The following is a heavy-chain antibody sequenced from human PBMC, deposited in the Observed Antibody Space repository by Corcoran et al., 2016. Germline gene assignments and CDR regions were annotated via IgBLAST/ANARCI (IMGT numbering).Heavy chain of an antibody. D-gene: IGHD3-3*01. CDR2: ISAYNGNT. J-gene: IGHJ4*02. V-gene: IGHV1-18*01. Sequence: QVQLVQSGAEVKKPGASVKVSCKASGYTFTSYGISWVRQAPGQGLEWMGWISAYNGNTNYAQKLQGRVTMTTDTSTSTAYMELRSLRSDDTAVYYCARDGYYDFWSGYYSNRNFDYWGQGTLVTVSS. CDR1: GYTFTSYG. CDR3: ARDGYYDFWSGYYSNRNFDY.